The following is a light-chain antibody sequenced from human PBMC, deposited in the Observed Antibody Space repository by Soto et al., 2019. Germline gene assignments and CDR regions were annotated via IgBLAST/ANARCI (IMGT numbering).Light chain of an antibody. CDR1: SSNIGAGYD. J-gene: IGLJ1*01. V-gene: IGLV1-40*01. CDR3: QSYDRSLSAYV. Sequence: QSVLAQPPSVSGAPGQKVTISCTGSSSNIGAGYDLHWYQQLPGTAPKLLLYGNSNRPSGVPDRSSGSKSGTSASLAITGLQAADEADYSCQSYDRSLSAYVFGTGTKVTV. CDR2: GNS.